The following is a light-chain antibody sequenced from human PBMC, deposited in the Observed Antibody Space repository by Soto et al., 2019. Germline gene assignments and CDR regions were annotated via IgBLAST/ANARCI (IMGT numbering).Light chain of an antibody. J-gene: IGKJ4*01. CDR3: QQYHKWPVT. Sequence: THSSPSLYSFPGDIVTLSCRASQYINTRLAWYQHKPGQAPRLLISAVSTGATGVPARFSGSGSGTEFTLTINSLQSEDCATYYCQQYHKWPVTFGGGTKVDI. CDR1: QYINTR. CDR2: AVS. V-gene: IGKV3-15*01.